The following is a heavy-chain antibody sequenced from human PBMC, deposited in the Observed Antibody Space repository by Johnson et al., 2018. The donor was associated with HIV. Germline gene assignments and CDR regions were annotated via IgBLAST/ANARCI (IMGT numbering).Heavy chain of an antibody. Sequence: QLVESGGGLVQPGRSLRLSCAASGFTFDDYAMHWVRQAPGKGLEWVSGISWNSGSIGYADYVKGRFTISRDNAKNSLYLQMNSLRAEDTAVYYCASVHGIAVVDAFDIWGQGTMVTVSS. CDR2: ISWNSGSI. CDR1: GFTFDDYA. V-gene: IGHV3-9*01. J-gene: IGHJ3*02. CDR3: ASVHGIAVVDAFDI. D-gene: IGHD6-19*01.